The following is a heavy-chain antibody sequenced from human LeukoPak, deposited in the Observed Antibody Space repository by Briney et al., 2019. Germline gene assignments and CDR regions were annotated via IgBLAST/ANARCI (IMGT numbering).Heavy chain of an antibody. D-gene: IGHD2-15*01. CDR3: ARSSHCSGGSCYFVDY. CDR2: MNPNSGNT. V-gene: IGHV1-8*03. Sequence: ASVKXXCKASGYTFTSYDINWVGQATGQGLEWMGWMNPNSGNTGYAQNFHRRVTLTSNTSISTAYMELSSLRSEDTAVYYCARSSHCSGGSCYFVDYWGQGTLVTVSS. CDR1: GYTFTSYD. J-gene: IGHJ4*02.